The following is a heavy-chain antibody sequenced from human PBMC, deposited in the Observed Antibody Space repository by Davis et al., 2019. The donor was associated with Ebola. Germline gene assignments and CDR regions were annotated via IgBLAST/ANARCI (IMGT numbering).Heavy chain of an antibody. CDR2: IKQDGSEK. CDR3: AREGYLEHYGMDV. Sequence: GESLKISCAASGFTFSSYWMSWVRQAPGKGLEWVANIKQDGSEKYYVDSVKGRFTISRHNSKNTLYLQMNSLRAEDTAVYYCAREGYLEHYGMDVWGQGTTVTVSS. J-gene: IGHJ6*02. V-gene: IGHV3-7*03. D-gene: IGHD3-3*01. CDR1: GFTFSSYW.